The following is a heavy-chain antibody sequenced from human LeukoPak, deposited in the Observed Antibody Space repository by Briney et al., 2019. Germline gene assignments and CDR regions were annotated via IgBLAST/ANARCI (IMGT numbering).Heavy chain of an antibody. D-gene: IGHD3-22*01. J-gene: IGHJ4*02. Sequence: PSETLSLTCAVYGGSFSGYYWSWIRQPPGKGLEWIGEINHSGSTNYNPSLKSRVTISVDTSKNQFSLKLSSVTAADTAVYCCARAGDSYDSSGYSWPTLTTFDYWGQGTLVTVSS. V-gene: IGHV4-34*01. CDR2: INHSGST. CDR1: GGSFSGYY. CDR3: ARAGDSYDSSGYSWPTLTTFDY.